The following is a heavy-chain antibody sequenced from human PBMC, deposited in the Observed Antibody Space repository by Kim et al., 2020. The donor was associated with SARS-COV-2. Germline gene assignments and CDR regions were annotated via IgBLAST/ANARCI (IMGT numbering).Heavy chain of an antibody. CDR2: IYYSGST. CDR3: ARDLFKGDRSYYYYYGMDV. V-gene: IGHV4-31*03. CDR1: GGSISSGGYY. J-gene: IGHJ6*02. D-gene: IGHD1-26*01. Sequence: SETLSLTCTVSGGSISSGGYYWSWIRQHPGKGLEWIGYIYYSGSTYYNPSLKSRVTISVDTSKNQFSLKLSSVTAADTAVYYCARDLFKGDRSYYYYYGMDVWGQGTTVTVSS.